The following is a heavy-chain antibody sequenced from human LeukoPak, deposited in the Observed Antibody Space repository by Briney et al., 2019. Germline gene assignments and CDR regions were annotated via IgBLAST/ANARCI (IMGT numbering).Heavy chain of an antibody. J-gene: IGHJ3*02. CDR3: ARDSRSYGDDAFDI. V-gene: IGHV4-34*01. Sequence: PSETLSLTCAVYGGSFSGYYWSWIRQPPGKGLEWIGEINHSGSTNYNPSLKSRVTISVDTSKNQFSLKLSSVTAADTAVYYCARDSRSYGDDAFDIWGQGTMVTVSS. CDR1: GGSFSGYY. D-gene: IGHD5-18*01. CDR2: INHSGST.